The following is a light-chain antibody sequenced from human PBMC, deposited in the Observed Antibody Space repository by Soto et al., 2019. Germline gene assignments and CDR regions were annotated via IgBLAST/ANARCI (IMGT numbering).Light chain of an antibody. CDR1: QTINTF. J-gene: IGKJ2*01. CDR3: QQNFNNPRT. Sequence: DIQMTQSPSSLSASVGDRVTISCRASQTINTFLNWYQQKQGKAPTLLIYAASTLETGVPSRFSASASGTDFTLTISSLQPEDFATYYCQQNFNNPRTFGQGTKVEIK. V-gene: IGKV1-39*01. CDR2: AAS.